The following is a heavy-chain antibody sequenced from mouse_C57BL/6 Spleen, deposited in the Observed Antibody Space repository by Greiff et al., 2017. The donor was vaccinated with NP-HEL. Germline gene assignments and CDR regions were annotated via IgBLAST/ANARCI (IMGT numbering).Heavy chain of an antibody. CDR3: ARFYYYGTSYGDYFDY. D-gene: IGHD1-1*01. Sequence: QVHVKQPGAELVRPGSSVKLSCKASGYTFTSYWMHWVKQRPIQGLEWIGNIDPSDSETHYNQKFKDKATLTVDKSSSTAYMQLSSLTSEDSAVYYCARFYYYGTSYGDYFDYWGQGTTLTVSS. CDR1: GYTFTSYW. V-gene: IGHV1-52*01. CDR2: IDPSDSET. J-gene: IGHJ2*01.